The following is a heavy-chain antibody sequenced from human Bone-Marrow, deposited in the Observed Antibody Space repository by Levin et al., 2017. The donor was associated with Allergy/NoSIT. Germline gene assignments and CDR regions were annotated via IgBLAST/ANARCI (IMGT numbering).Heavy chain of an antibody. Sequence: KISCKASGGPFTSSGVTWVRQAPGQGLEWMGRIIPTLGLTQYAQKFRGRITITADTSTTTAYMELSSLKSEDTAVYYCARPYSTSSSWGQGILVTVSS. V-gene: IGHV1-69*04. CDR3: ARPYSTSSS. CDR2: IIPTLGLT. D-gene: IGHD6-6*01. CDR1: GGPFTSSG. J-gene: IGHJ4*02.